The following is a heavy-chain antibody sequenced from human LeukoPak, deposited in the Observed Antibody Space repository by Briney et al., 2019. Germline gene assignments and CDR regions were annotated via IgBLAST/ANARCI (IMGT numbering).Heavy chain of an antibody. V-gene: IGHV3-33*06. J-gene: IGHJ4*02. CDR3: AKGSVRITMIVATPEFDY. D-gene: IGHD3-22*01. Sequence: GGSLRLSCAASGFTFSSYGMHWVRQAPGKGLEWVAVIWYDGSNKYYADSVKGRFTISRDNSKNTLYPQMNSLRAEDTAVYYCAKGSVRITMIVATPEFDYWGQGTLVTVSS. CDR1: GFTFSSYG. CDR2: IWYDGSNK.